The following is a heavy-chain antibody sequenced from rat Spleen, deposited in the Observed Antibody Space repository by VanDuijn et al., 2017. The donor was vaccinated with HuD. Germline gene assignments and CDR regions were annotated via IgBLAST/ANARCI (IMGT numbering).Heavy chain of an antibody. CDR2: IIYDGSST. D-gene: IGHD1-2*01. V-gene: IGHV5-31*01. J-gene: IGHJ3*01. CDR3: TTDRDYYSSYIPRFAY. Sequence: EVRLVESGGGLMQPGRSLKLSCVASGFTFNNPWMTWIRQAPTKGLEWVATIIYDGSSTYYRDSVRGRFTVSRDNAKSTLFLQMDSLRPEDTATYYCTTDRDYYSSYIPRFAYWGQGTLVTASS. CDR1: GFTFNNPW.